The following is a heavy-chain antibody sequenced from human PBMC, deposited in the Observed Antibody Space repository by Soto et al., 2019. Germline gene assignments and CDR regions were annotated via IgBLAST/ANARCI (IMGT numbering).Heavy chain of an antibody. V-gene: IGHV3-23*01. CDR3: AKDLEGDHPRGVMDV. CDR1: GFTFSNFA. J-gene: IGHJ6*02. CDR2: VSASGGNT. Sequence: EVQLLESGGGVVQPGGSLRLSCVASGFTFSNFAMSWVRRAPGKGLEWVSAVSASGGNTYYADSVKGRFTVSRDNPKSTLYLEMNSLRAEDTAIFYCAKDLEGDHPRGVMDVWGQGTTVTVSS. D-gene: IGHD3-10*01.